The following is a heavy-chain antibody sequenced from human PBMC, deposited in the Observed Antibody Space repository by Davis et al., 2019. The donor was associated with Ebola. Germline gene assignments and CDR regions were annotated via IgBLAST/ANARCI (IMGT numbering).Heavy chain of an antibody. CDR2: IKQDGSEK. D-gene: IGHD6-6*01. V-gene: IGHV3-7*01. J-gene: IGHJ5*02. CDR1: GLTFNNYA. Sequence: GESLKISCAASGLTFNNYAMTWVRQAPGKGLEWVANIKQDGSEKYYVDSVKGRFTISRDNAKNSLYLQMNSLRAEDTAVYYCARESSIAALFTWGQGTLVTVSS. CDR3: ARESSIAALFT.